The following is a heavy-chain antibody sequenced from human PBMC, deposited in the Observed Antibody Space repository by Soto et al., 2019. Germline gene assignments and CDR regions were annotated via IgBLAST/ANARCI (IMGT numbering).Heavy chain of an antibody. V-gene: IGHV4-30-2*01. CDR1: GDSYSISTYS. D-gene: IGHD6-19*01. J-gene: IGHJ5*02. CDR2: IYQSGIT. Sequence: SETLSLTCNMSGDSYSISTYSWSWIRQPPGKALQWIGFIYQSGITSYNPSLASRVSISLDRSNNQCSLKLKSVTAADTAVYFCAGMPYSSGLRFDPWGQGTMVTVSS. CDR3: AGMPYSSGLRFDP.